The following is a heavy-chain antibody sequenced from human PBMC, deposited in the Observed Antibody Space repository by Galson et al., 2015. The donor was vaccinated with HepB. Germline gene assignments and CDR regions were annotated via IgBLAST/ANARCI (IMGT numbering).Heavy chain of an antibody. J-gene: IGHJ5*02. CDR1: GYTFTSYD. V-gene: IGHV1-8*01. CDR3: ARERLVRGYNWFDP. CDR2: MNPNSGNT. D-gene: IGHD3-10*01. Sequence: SVKVSCKASGYTFTSYDINWVRQATGQGLEWMGWMNPNSGNTGYAQKFQGRVTMTRNTSISTAYMELSSLRSEDTAVYYCARERLVRGYNWFDPWGQGTLVTVSS.